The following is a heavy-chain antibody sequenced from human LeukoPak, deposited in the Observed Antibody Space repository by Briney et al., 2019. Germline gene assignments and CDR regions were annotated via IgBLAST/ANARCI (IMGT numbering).Heavy chain of an antibody. Sequence: GGSLRLSCAASGITVGSSYMSWVRQAPGKGLEWVSAIYSGGATYYADSAKGRFTISRDNSKNTLYLQMNSPRVEDTAVYYCARAPSGWNFDCWGQGALVTVST. CDR1: GITVGSSY. CDR3: ARAPSGWNFDC. J-gene: IGHJ4*02. D-gene: IGHD6-19*01. V-gene: IGHV3-66*01. CDR2: IYSGGAT.